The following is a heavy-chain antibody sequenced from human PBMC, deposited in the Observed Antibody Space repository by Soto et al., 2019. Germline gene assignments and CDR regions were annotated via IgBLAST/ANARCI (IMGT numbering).Heavy chain of an antibody. CDR1: GYTFTNYG. Sequence: QVQLVQSGAEVKKPGASVKVSCKASGYTFTNYGISWVRQAPGQGLEWVGWISTYNGNTNYAQKLQDRLTLTTDTSTRTAYMELRSLRSDDTATYYCATDSVRSGSYSGYWGQGTLVTVSS. V-gene: IGHV1-18*01. CDR2: ISTYNGNT. D-gene: IGHD1-26*01. CDR3: ATDSVRSGSYSGY. J-gene: IGHJ4*02.